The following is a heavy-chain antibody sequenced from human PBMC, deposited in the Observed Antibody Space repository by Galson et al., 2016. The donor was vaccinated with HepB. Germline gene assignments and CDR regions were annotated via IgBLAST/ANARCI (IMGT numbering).Heavy chain of an antibody. J-gene: IGHJ4*02. V-gene: IGHV4-4*02. D-gene: IGHD4/OR15-4a*01. CDR1: GDSISNNYW. Sequence: SETLSLTCAVSGDSISNNYWWAWVRQFPGQGLEWIGELYQTGTAHYNPSFTSRATISIDKSKNEISLRLASVTAADTALYYCTRGTLGSVATMAFDNWGQGTLVTVSS. CDR2: LYQTGTA. CDR3: TRGTLGSVATMAFDN.